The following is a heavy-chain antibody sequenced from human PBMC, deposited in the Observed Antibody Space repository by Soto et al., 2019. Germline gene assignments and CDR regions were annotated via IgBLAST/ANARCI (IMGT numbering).Heavy chain of an antibody. CDR2: IYYSGST. V-gene: IGHV4-59*01. J-gene: IGHJ5*02. Sequence: QVQLQESGPGLVKPSETLSLTCTVSGGSISSYYWSWIRQPPGKGLEWIGYIYYSGSTNYNPSLKSRVTISVDTSKNQFSLKLSSVTAADTAVYYCARVGAQLWLPARGANWFDPWGQGTLVTVSS. D-gene: IGHD5-18*01. CDR1: GGSISSYY. CDR3: ARVGAQLWLPARGANWFDP.